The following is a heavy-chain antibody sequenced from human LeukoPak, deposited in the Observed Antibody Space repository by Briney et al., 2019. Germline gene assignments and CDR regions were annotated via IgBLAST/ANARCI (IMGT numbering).Heavy chain of an antibody. CDR2: LYSSGNT. Sequence: PSETLSLTCTVSGGSVSSYYWSWIRQPPGKGLEWIGYLYSSGNTNYNHSLKSRVTISVDRSKTQFSLKLNSVTAADAAVYCGARRVDGSGEARLDYWGQGTLVTVSS. CDR1: GGSVSSYY. D-gene: IGHD6-19*01. J-gene: IGHJ4*02. V-gene: IGHV4-59*08. CDR3: ARRVDGSGEARLDY.